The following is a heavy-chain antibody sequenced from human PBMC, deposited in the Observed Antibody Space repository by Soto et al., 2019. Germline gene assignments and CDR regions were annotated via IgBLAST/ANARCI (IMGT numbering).Heavy chain of an antibody. J-gene: IGHJ4*02. Sequence: GGSLRLSCASSGFTFSSYAMSWVRQAPGKGLEWVSAIRGSGGSTYYADSVKGRFTISRDNSKNTLYLQMNSLRAEDTALYSGASLYDSSGYYFDYWGQGTLVTVSS. D-gene: IGHD3-22*01. V-gene: IGHV3-23*01. CDR3: ASLYDSSGYYFDY. CDR1: GFTFSSYA. CDR2: IRGSGGST.